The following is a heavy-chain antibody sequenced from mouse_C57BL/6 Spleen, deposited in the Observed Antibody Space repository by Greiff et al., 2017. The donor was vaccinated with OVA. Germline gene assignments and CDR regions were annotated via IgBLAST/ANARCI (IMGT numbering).Heavy chain of an antibody. V-gene: IGHV1-82*01. D-gene: IGHD2-4*01. CDR3: ANYYDYDGLYWYFDV. Sequence: LVESGPELVKPGASVKISCTASGYAFSSSWMNWVKQRPGKGLEWIGRIYPGDGDTNYNGKFKGKATLTADKSSSKAYMQLSSLTSEDSAVYYCANYYDYDGLYWYFDVWGTGTTVTVSS. CDR1: GYAFSSSW. J-gene: IGHJ1*03. CDR2: IYPGDGDT.